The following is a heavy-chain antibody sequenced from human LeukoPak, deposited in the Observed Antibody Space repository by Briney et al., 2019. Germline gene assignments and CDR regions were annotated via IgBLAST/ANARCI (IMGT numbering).Heavy chain of an antibody. D-gene: IGHD1-1*01. CDR2: ISSSGSTI. V-gene: IGHV3-11*01. CDR3: ARVSAGTTFEDWFDP. CDR1: GFTFSDYY. J-gene: IGHJ5*02. Sequence: GGSLRLSCAASGFTFSDYYMSWIRQAPGKGLEWVSYISSSGSTIYYADSVKGRFTISRDNAKNSLYLQMNSLRAEDTAVYYCARVSAGTTFEDWFDPWGQGTLVTVSS.